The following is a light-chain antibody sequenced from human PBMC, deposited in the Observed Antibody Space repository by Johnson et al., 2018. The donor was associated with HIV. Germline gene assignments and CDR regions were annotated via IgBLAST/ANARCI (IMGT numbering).Light chain of an antibody. V-gene: IGLV1-51*01. CDR2: DNN. CDR1: SSNIESDY. CDR3: GTWDSSLSAGYV. J-gene: IGLJ1*01. Sequence: QSVLTQPPSVSAAPGQKVNISCSGSSSNIESDYVSWYQQLPGTVPKLLISDNNKRPSGIPARFSGSKSGTSATLGLPALKTGDEAEYHCGTWDSSLSAGYVFGTGTNVTVL.